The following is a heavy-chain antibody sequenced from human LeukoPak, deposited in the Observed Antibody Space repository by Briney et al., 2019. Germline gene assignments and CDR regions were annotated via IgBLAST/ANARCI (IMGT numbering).Heavy chain of an antibody. CDR3: ARGLYYDSSGYYYPYYYYYMDV. CDR1: GGTFSSYA. Sequence: SVKVSCKASGGTFSSYAISWVRQAPGQGLEWMGGIIPIFGTANYAQKFQGRVTITADKSTSTAYMELSSLRSEDTAVYYCARGLYYDSSGYYYPYYYYYMDVWGKGTTVTVSS. V-gene: IGHV1-69*06. D-gene: IGHD3-22*01. J-gene: IGHJ6*03. CDR2: IIPIFGTA.